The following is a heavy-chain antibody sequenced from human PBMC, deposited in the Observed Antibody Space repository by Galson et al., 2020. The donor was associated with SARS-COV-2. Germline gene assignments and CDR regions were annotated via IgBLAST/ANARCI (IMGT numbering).Heavy chain of an antibody. V-gene: IGHV4-39*07. CDR1: GGSITSNYYY. CDR2: IHYSGST. Sequence: SETLCLTCTVSGGSITSNYYYWGWSRQSPGKGLEWIGSIHYSGSTYYNPSLKSRVTISVDTSKNQFSLKLSSVTAADTAVYYCARGFPVTTFYYYYYGMDVWGQGTTVTVSS. J-gene: IGHJ6*02. CDR3: ARGFPVTTFYYYYYGMDV. D-gene: IGHD4-4*01.